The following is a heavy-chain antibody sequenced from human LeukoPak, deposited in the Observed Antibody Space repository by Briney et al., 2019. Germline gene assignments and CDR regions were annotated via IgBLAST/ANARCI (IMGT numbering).Heavy chain of an antibody. CDR3: AKDSVRSGGWFYFDN. D-gene: IGHD6-19*01. Sequence: GGSLRLSCAASGFTFSSLDMAWVRQAPGKGLEWVSGISASGSNTFYADSVKSRFTISRDNSKNTLYLQMSSLRVEDTAIYYCAKDSVRSGGWFYFDNWGQGTPVSVSS. CDR2: ISASGSNT. J-gene: IGHJ4*02. V-gene: IGHV3-23*01. CDR1: GFTFSSLD.